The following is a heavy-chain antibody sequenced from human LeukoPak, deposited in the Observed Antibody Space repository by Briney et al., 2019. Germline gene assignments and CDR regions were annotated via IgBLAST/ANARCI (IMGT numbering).Heavy chain of an antibody. CDR2: VYHNGHS. Sequence: SETLSLTCNISGGSFNDNYWNWIRHLPGKGLEWIGCVYHNGHSDYNPSLKSRVTISVDTSTNQFSLKMISVTAADTAVYYCASLGYSSGWLDSWGHGSLVIVSS. J-gene: IGHJ5*01. D-gene: IGHD2-15*01. CDR3: ASLGYSSGWLDS. CDR1: GGSFNDNY. V-gene: IGHV4-59*01.